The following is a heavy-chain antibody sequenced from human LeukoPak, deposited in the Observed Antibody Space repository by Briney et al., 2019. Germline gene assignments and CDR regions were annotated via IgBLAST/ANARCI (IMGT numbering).Heavy chain of an antibody. CDR1: GGSISSYY. CDR3: ARENSGSYREFDY. J-gene: IGHJ4*02. V-gene: IGHV4-4*07. Sequence: SETLSLTCAVSGGSISSYYWTWIRQPAGKGLEGIGRIYPSGSTNYNPSLKSRVTMSVDKSKNQFSLKLSYVTAADTAVYYCARENSGSYREFDYWGQGTLVTVSS. CDR2: IYPSGST. D-gene: IGHD1-26*01.